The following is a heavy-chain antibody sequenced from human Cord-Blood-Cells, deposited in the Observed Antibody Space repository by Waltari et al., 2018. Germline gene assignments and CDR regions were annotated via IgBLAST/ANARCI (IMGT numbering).Heavy chain of an antibody. CDR3: ARGGNWNYFDY. D-gene: IGHD1-20*01. CDR2: IIPVLGIS. Sequence: QVQLVQSGAEVKKPGSSVKVSCKASGGTFSSYAISWVRQAPGQGLEWMGGIIPVLGISNYAQKFQGRVTITADESTSTAYMELSSLRSEDTAVYYWARGGNWNYFDYWGQGTLVTVSS. V-gene: IGHV1-69*04. J-gene: IGHJ4*02. CDR1: GGTFSSYA.